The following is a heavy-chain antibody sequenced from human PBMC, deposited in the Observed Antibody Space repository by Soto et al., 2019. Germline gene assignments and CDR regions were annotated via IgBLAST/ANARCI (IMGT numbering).Heavy chain of an antibody. V-gene: IGHV1-18*01. Sequence: QVHLVQSGAEVKKPGASVKVSCKASGYTFTSYGITWVRQAPGQGLEWMGWISAHNGNTDYAQKLQGRVIVTRDTATRTAYMAMRSLRSDDTAVNYCARGSYGDYWGQGALVTVSS. D-gene: IGHD1-26*01. CDR2: ISAHNGNT. CDR1: GYTFTSYG. CDR3: ARGSYGDY. J-gene: IGHJ4*02.